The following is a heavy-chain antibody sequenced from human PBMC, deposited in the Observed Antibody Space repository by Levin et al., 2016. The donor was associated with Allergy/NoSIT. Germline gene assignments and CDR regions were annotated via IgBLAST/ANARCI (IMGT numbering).Heavy chain of an antibody. CDR1: GYTFTSYA. J-gene: IGHJ4*02. D-gene: IGHD3-22*01. CDR2: INPNSGGT. CDR3: ARALLLSYYYDSSGQYYFDY. Sequence: ASVKVSCKASGYTFTSYAMHWVRQAPGQRLEWMGWINPNSGGTNYAQKFQGWVTMTRDTSISTAYMELSRLRSDDTAVYYCARALLLSYYYDSSGQYYFDYWGQGTLVTVSS. V-gene: IGHV1-2*04.